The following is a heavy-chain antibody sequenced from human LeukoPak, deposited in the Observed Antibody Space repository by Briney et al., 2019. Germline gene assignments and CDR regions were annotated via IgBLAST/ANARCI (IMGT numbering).Heavy chain of an antibody. CDR1: GFTFSSNW. J-gene: IGHJ4*02. Sequence: GGSLRLSCVAPGFTFSSNWMTWVRQAPGKGLEWVANTKEDGSARYYVESVKGRFTVSRDNAKNSLFLQMDRLKVEDTAVYYCARGEKDGSLDSWGQGSLSPSPQ. CDR3: ARGEKDGSLDS. CDR2: TKEDGSAR. V-gene: IGHV3-7*01.